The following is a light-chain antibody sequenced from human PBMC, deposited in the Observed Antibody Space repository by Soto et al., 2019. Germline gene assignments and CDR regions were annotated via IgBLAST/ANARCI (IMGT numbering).Light chain of an antibody. CDR3: QHYGNTPPSVT. J-gene: IGKJ3*01. Sequence: EIVMTQSPATLSVSPGERATLSCRASQSVSSSYLAWYQQKPGQAPRLLIYGASSRATGIPDRFSGSGSGTDFTLTISRLEPEDFAVYYCQHYGNTPPSVTFGPGTKVDI. CDR2: GAS. CDR1: QSVSSSY. V-gene: IGKV3-20*01.